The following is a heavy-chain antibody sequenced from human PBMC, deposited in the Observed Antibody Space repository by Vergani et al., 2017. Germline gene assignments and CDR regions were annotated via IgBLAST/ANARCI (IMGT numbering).Heavy chain of an antibody. CDR3: ARHPPGYCSGGSCYDSTYFDY. V-gene: IGHV5-10-1*03. D-gene: IGHD2-15*01. CDR2: IDPSDSYT. CDR1: GYSFTSYW. J-gene: IGHJ4*02. Sequence: EVQLVQSGAEVKKPGESLRISCKGSGYSFTSYWISWVRQMPGKGLEWMGRIDPSDSYTNYSPSFQGHVTISADKSISTAYLQWSSLKASDTAMFYCARHPPGYCSGGSCYDSTYFDYWGQGTLVTVS.